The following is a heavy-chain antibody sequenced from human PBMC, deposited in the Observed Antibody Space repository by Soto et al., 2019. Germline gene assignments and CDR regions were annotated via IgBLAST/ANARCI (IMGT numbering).Heavy chain of an antibody. CDR2: VYHTGRT. CDR1: GGSISRSTYY. J-gene: IGHJ4*02. V-gene: IGHV4-61*05. Sequence: SETLSLTCTVSGGSISRSTYYWGWIRQPPGKGLEWIGYVYHTGRTSYNPSLKSRVSISMDTSKNQFSLNLDSVTAADTAVYFCARDFAYFDSWGQGTLVTVSS. CDR3: ARDFAYFDS. D-gene: IGHD3-3*01.